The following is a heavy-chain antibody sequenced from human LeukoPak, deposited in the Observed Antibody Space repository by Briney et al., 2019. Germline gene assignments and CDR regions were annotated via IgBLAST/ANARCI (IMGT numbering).Heavy chain of an antibody. CDR2: FSISDGTT. J-gene: IGHJ4*02. D-gene: IGHD3-10*01. Sequence: GGSLRLSCAASGFTFSSYAMTWVRQAPGKGLEWVSSFSISDGTTYYAASVKGRFTISRDNFKSTLYLEMNSLRAEDTAIYYCARGKGGSFYTPRDYWGQGTLVTVSS. V-gene: IGHV3-23*01. CDR1: GFTFSSYA. CDR3: ARGKGGSFYTPRDY.